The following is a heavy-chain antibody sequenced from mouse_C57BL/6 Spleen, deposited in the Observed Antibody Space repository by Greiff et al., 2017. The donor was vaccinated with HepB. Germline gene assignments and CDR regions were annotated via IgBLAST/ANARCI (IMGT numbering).Heavy chain of an antibody. Sequence: EVMLVESGGGLVKPGGSLKLSCAASGFTFSDYGMHWVRQAPEKGLEWVAYISSGSSTIYYADTVKGRFTISRDNAKNTLFLHMTSLRSEDTAMYYCARMDDWGQGTSVTVSS. J-gene: IGHJ4*01. V-gene: IGHV5-17*01. CDR3: ARMDD. CDR2: ISSGSSTI. CDR1: GFTFSDYG.